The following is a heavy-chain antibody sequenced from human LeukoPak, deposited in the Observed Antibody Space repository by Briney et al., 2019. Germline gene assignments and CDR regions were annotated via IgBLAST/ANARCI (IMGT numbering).Heavy chain of an antibody. D-gene: IGHD2-21*01. J-gene: IGHJ5*02. Sequence: GGSLRLSCAASGFPFSDYWMSWVRQPPGKGLEWVANIKQDGSAEYYVGSVKGRFTISRDNAKNSLYLQMNSLTVDDTAVYYCARDRRPSIYGGLDSWGQGSLVTVPS. V-gene: IGHV3-7*01. CDR1: GFPFSDYW. CDR2: IKQDGSAE. CDR3: ARDRRPSIYGGLDS.